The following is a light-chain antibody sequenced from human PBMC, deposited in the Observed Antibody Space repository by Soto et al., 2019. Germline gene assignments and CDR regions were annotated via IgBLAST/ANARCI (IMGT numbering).Light chain of an antibody. CDR3: QQYNDWPRT. J-gene: IGKJ4*01. Sequence: EVVMTQSPATLSMSPGERATLSCRASQSVRRHLAWYHQKPGQAPSLHIFGASTRATGVPARFSGSESGTEFTLTISSLQSEDVAVYFCQQYNDWPRTFGGGTKVEIK. CDR2: GAS. CDR1: QSVRRH. V-gene: IGKV3-15*01.